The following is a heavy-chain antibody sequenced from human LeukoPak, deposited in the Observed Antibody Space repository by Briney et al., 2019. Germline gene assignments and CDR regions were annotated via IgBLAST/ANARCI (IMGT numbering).Heavy chain of an antibody. CDR1: GGSISSYY. CDR3: ARLRGFGVITAYYYAMDV. J-gene: IGHJ6*02. D-gene: IGHD3-3*01. Sequence: PSETLSLTCTVSGGSISSYYWSWIRQPPGKGLEWIGYIYSSGSTNYNPSLKSRVTISLDTSKSQFSLELSSVTAADTAVYYCARLRGFGVITAYYYAMDVWGQGTTVTVSS. V-gene: IGHV4-59*08. CDR2: IYSSGST.